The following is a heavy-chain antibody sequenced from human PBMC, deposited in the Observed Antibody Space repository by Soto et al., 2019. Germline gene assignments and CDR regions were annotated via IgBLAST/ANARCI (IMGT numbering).Heavy chain of an antibody. CDR3: AKKRTDGSGSYYLTSVY. Sequence: EVQLLESGGGLVQPGGSLRLSCAASGFTFSSHAMSWVRQAPGKGLEWVSGISGNGGTTHYADSVKGRFTISRDNSKKRLYLQMNSLRVDDTAVYFCAKKRTDGSGSYYLTSVYWGQGTLVTVSS. V-gene: IGHV3-23*01. D-gene: IGHD3-10*01. CDR2: ISGNGGTT. CDR1: GFTFSSHA. J-gene: IGHJ1*01.